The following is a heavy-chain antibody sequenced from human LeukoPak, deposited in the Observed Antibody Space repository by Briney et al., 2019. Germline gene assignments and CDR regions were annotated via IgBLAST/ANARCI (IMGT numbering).Heavy chain of an antibody. J-gene: IGHJ4*02. V-gene: IGHV3-7*01. CDR2: INEDGSNK. CDR1: GFSSSNHY. CDR3: RVIVAVPGYFDYFDF. Sequence: GGSLRLSCTASGFSSSNHYMRWIRQAPGKGLEWVANINEDGSNKWHLGSVKGRFTVSRDNARNSLYLQMNSLRVEDTAVYYTRVIVAVPGYFDYFDFWSQGVLVTVSS. D-gene: IGHD6-19*01.